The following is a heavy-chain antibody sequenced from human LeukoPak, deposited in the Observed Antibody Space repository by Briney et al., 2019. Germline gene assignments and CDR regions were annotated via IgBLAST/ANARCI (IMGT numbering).Heavy chain of an antibody. CDR1: GGSFSGYY. CDR2: INHSGST. J-gene: IGHJ6*02. V-gene: IGHV4-34*01. D-gene: IGHD1-26*01. Sequence: SETLSLTCAVYGGSFSGYYWSWIRQPPGKGLEWIGEINHSGSTNYNPSLKSRVTISVDTSKNQFSLNLSSVTAADTAVYYCARGGITVGAPWQVGAYGMDVWGQGTTVTVSS. CDR3: ARGGITVGAPWQVGAYGMDV.